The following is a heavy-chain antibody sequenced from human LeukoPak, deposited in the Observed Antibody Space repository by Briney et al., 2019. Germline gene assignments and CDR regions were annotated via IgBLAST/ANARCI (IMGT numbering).Heavy chain of an antibody. D-gene: IGHD3-22*01. Sequence: GGSLRLSCAASGFTFSSYAVSWVRQAPGKGLEWVSAISGSGGSTYYADSVKGRFTISRDNSKNTLYLQMNSLGAEDTAVYYCAKVTYYYDSSGPLEFDPWGQGTLVTVSS. CDR2: ISGSGGST. V-gene: IGHV3-23*01. CDR1: GFTFSSYA. J-gene: IGHJ5*02. CDR3: AKVTYYYDSSGPLEFDP.